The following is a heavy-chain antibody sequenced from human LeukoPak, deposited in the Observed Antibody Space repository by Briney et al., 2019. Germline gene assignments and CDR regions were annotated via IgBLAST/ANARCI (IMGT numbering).Heavy chain of an antibody. CDR3: AIPGIANYGDFDY. V-gene: IGHV1-8*01. J-gene: IGHJ4*02. CDR1: GYTFTSYD. Sequence: RASVKVSCKASGYTFTSYDINWVRQATGQGLEWMGWMNPNSGNTGYAQKFQGRVTITADKSTSTAYMELSSLRSEDTAVYYCAIPGIANYGDFDYWGQGTLVTVSS. D-gene: IGHD6-13*01. CDR2: MNPNSGNT.